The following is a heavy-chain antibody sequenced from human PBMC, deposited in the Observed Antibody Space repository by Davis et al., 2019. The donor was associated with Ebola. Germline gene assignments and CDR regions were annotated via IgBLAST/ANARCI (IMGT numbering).Heavy chain of an antibody. CDR3: ARDKRIAASQPNYYYGMDV. J-gene: IGHJ6*02. CDR1: GYTFTSYD. V-gene: IGHV1-18*01. Sequence: ASVKVSCKASGYTFTSYDINWVRQATGQGLEWMGWMNPNSGNTNYAQKLQGRVTLTTDTSTSTAYMALRSLRSDDTAVYYCARDKRIAASQPNYYYGMDVWGQGTTVTVSS. CDR2: MNPNSGNT. D-gene: IGHD6-6*01.